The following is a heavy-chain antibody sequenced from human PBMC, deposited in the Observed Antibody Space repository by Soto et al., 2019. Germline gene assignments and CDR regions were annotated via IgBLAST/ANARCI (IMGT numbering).Heavy chain of an antibody. J-gene: IGHJ6*02. Sequence: LSLTCTVSGGSISGFYWSWIRQPPGKGLEWIGYIYYSGSTNYNPSLESRVTISVDTSKNQFSLKLTSLSAADTAVYFCARDRYGLDVWGQGTTVTVSS. V-gene: IGHV4-59*12. CDR2: IYYSGST. CDR1: GGSISGFY. CDR3: ARDRYGLDV.